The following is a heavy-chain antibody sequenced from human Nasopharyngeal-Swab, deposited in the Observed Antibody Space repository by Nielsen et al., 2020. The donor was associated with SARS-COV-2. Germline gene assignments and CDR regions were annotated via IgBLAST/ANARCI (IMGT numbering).Heavy chain of an antibody. CDR2: ISYDGSNK. V-gene: IGHV3-30-3*01. CDR1: GFTFSSYA. J-gene: IGHJ5*02. CDR3: ARERVAWIVVVVAGREFGP. Sequence: GESLKISCAASGFTFSSYAMHWVRQAPGKGLEWVAVISYDGSNKYYADSVKGRFTISRDNSKNTLYLQMNSLRAEDTAVYYCARERVAWIVVVVAGREFGPWGQGTLVTVSS. D-gene: IGHD2-15*01.